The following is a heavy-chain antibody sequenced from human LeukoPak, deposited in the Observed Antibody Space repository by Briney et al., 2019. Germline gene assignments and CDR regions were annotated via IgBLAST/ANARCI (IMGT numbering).Heavy chain of an antibody. Sequence: GGSLRLSCAASGFTFSSYGMHWVRQAPGKGLEWVAVISYDGSNKYYADSVKGRFTISRDNSKNTLCLQMNSLRAEDTAVYYCAKDLGSSTDYWGQGTLVTVSS. V-gene: IGHV3-30*18. CDR1: GFTFSSYG. J-gene: IGHJ4*02. CDR2: ISYDGSNK. D-gene: IGHD6-6*01. CDR3: AKDLGSSTDY.